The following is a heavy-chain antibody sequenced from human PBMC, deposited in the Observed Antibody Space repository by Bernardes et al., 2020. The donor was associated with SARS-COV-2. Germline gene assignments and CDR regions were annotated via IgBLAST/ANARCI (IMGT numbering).Heavy chain of an antibody. Sequence: GSLSLSCAASGFTLDPFAMSWVRPAPGKGLEWVSGVSDSGDTYYADSVKGRFTISRDTSKNILFLQMNNLRAEDSAVYYCAKDYCGGDCDFFDYWGQGTVVTVSS. CDR2: VSDSGDT. D-gene: IGHD2-21*02. J-gene: IGHJ4*02. V-gene: IGHV3-23*01. CDR3: AKDYCGGDCDFFDY. CDR1: GFTLDPFA.